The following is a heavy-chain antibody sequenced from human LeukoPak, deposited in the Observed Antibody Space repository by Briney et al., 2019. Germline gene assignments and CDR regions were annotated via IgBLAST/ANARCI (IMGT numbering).Heavy chain of an antibody. D-gene: IGHD3-10*01. Sequence: ASVKVSCKASGYTFTSYYMHWVRQAPGQGLEWMGIINPSGGSASYAQKFHGRVTMTTDTSTSTAYMELSSLRSEDTALYYCARTDGSGSYPLYYYPMDVWGQGTTVTVSS. J-gene: IGHJ6*02. CDR1: GYTFTSYY. V-gene: IGHV1-46*01. CDR2: INPSGGSA. CDR3: ARTDGSGSYPLYYYPMDV.